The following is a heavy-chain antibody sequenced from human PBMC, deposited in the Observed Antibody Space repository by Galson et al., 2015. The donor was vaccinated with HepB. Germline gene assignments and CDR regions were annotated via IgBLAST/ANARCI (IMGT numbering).Heavy chain of an antibody. V-gene: IGHV1-69*13. Sequence: SVKVSCKASGGTFSSHTISWVRQAPGQGLEWMGGITPMFGSGNHAQKFQGRVTITADESKTTTYMELSSLRSEDTAVYYCARQYDTSGYYVYWGQGTPVTVSS. CDR3: ARQYDTSGYYVY. D-gene: IGHD3-22*01. J-gene: IGHJ4*02. CDR1: GGTFSSHT. CDR2: ITPMFGSG.